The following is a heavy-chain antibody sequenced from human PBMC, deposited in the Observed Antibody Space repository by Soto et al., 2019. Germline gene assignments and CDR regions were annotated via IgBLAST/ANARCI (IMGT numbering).Heavy chain of an antibody. D-gene: IGHD2-2*01. CDR1: GDSISSYY. J-gene: IGHJ4*02. CDR2: IYYSGST. V-gene: IGHV4-59*05. Sequence: SETLSLTCTVSGDSISSYYWSWIRLPPGKGLEWIGSIYYSGSTSYNPSLQSRVTISVDTSKNQFSLKLSSVTAADTAVYYCAHASLGYCSSTSCYAAQPPFDYWGQGTLVTVSS. CDR3: AHASLGYCSSTSCYAAQPPFDY.